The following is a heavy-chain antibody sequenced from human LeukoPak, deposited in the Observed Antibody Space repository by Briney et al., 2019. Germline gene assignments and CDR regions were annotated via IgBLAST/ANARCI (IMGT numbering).Heavy chain of an antibody. Sequence: GASVKVSCKASGYTFTSDYMHWGRQAPGQGLEWMGIINPSGGSTSYAQKFQGRVTMTRDMSTSTVYMELSSLRSEDTAVYYCARDDYYDSSGYYSLFDYWGQGTLVTVSS. CDR2: INPSGGST. D-gene: IGHD3-22*01. V-gene: IGHV1-46*01. CDR1: GYTFTSDY. J-gene: IGHJ4*02. CDR3: ARDDYYDSSGYYSLFDY.